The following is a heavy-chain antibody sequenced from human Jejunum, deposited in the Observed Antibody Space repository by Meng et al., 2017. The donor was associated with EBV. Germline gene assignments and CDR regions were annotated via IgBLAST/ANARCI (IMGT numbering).Heavy chain of an antibody. V-gene: IGHV4-61*08. Sequence: QESGPGLVKPSEPLYLTCTVSGGSVSSGGYYWSWIRQPPGKGLEWIGYIYNSESTNYKSSLKSRVTISADTSKNQFSLRLSSVTAADTAVYYCARDQNGSYFAYWGQGTLVTVSS. CDR3: ARDQNGSYFAY. CDR1: GGSVSSGGYY. D-gene: IGHD1-26*01. CDR2: IYNSEST. J-gene: IGHJ4*02.